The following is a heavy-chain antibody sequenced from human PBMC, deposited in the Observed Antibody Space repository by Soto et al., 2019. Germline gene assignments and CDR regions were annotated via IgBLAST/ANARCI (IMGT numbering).Heavy chain of an antibody. Sequence: SVKVSCKASGGTFSSYAISWVRQAPGQGLEWMGGIIPIFGTANYAQKFQGRVTITADESTSTAYMELSSLRSEDTAVYYCASLTNYYDSSGYSLHWGQGTLVTVSS. J-gene: IGHJ4*02. CDR2: IIPIFGTA. CDR3: ASLTNYYDSSGYSLH. D-gene: IGHD3-22*01. CDR1: GGTFSSYA. V-gene: IGHV1-69*13.